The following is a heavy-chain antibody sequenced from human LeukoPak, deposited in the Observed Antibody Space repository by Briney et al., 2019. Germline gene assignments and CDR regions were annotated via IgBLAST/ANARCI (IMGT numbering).Heavy chain of an antibody. V-gene: IGHV3-30*02. D-gene: IGHD3-22*01. CDR2: IRFDGNNK. CDR1: GFTFSSFG. CDR3: ARGTKYYYDSSGYFFSY. J-gene: IGHJ4*02. Sequence: PGGSLRLSCAPSGFTFSSFGMHWVRQAPGKGLEWVAFIRFDGNNKYYADSVKGRFTISRDNSKNTLYLQMTSLRAEDTAVYYCARGTKYYYDSSGYFFSYWGQGTLVTVSS.